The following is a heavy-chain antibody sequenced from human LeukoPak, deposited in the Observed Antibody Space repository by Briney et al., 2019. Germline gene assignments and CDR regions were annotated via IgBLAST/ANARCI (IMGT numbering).Heavy chain of an antibody. Sequence: SETLSLTCTVSGGSISSSSYYWSWIRQPPGKGLEWIGYIYYSGSTNYNPSLKSRVTISVDTSKNQFSLKLSSVTAADTAVYYCASYIAAAGNFDYWGQGTLVTVSS. V-gene: IGHV4-61*01. CDR3: ASYIAAAGNFDY. CDR2: IYYSGST. J-gene: IGHJ4*02. CDR1: GGSISSSSYY. D-gene: IGHD6-13*01.